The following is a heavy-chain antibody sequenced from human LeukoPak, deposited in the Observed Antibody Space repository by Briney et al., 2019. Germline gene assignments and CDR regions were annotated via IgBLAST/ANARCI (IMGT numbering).Heavy chain of an antibody. J-gene: IGHJ4*02. CDR2: IIPIFGTA. CDR1: GGTFSSYA. Sequence: SVKVSCKASGGTFSSYAISWVRQAPGQGLEWMGRIIPIFGTANYAQKFQGRVTITTDESTSTAYMELSSLRSEDTAVYYCAKGRWEVSGYFDYWGQGTLVTVSS. CDR3: AKGRWEVSGYFDY. D-gene: IGHD4-23*01. V-gene: IGHV1-69*05.